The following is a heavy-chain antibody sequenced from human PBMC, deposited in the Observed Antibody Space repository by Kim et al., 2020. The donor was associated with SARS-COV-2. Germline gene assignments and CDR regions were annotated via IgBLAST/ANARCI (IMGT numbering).Heavy chain of an antibody. Sequence: SETLSLTCAVYGGSFSGYYWSWIRQPPGKGLEWIGEINHSGSTNYNPSLKSRVTISVDTSKNQFSLKLSSVTAADTAVYYCARGRLPTIFGVVIFRYGMDVWGQGTTVTVSS. CDR2: INHSGST. V-gene: IGHV4-34*01. J-gene: IGHJ6*02. D-gene: IGHD3-3*01. CDR1: GGSFSGYY. CDR3: ARGRLPTIFGVVIFRYGMDV.